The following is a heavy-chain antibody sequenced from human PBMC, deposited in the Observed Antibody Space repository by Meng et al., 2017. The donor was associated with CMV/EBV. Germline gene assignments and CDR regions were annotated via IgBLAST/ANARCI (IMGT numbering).Heavy chain of an antibody. CDR1: GFTFDDYA. CDR2: ISWNSGSI. V-gene: IGHV3-9*01. J-gene: IGHJ6*02. CDR3: AKDISPWDYYGMDV. D-gene: IGHD1-26*01. Sequence: SLKISCAASGFTFDDYAMHWVRQAPGKGLEWVSGISWNSGSIGYADSVKGRFTISRDNAKNSLYLQMSSLRAEDTALYYCAKDISPWDYYGMDVWGQGTTVTVSS.